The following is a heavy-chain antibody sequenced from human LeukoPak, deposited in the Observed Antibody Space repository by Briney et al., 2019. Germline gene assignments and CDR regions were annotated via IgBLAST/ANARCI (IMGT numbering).Heavy chain of an antibody. CDR3: ARERIVAAFFDY. D-gene: IGHD5-12*01. CDR1: GFTFSSYA. V-gene: IGHV3-30-3*01. J-gene: IGHJ4*02. Sequence: PGGSLRLSCAASGFTFSSYAVHWVRQAPGKGLEWVAVISYDGSNKYYADSVKGRFTISRDNSKNTLYLQMNSLGAEDTAVYYCARERIVAAFFDYWGQGTLVTVSS. CDR2: ISYDGSNK.